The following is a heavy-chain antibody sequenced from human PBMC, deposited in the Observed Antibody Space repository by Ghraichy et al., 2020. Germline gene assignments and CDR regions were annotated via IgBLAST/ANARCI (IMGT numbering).Heavy chain of an antibody. J-gene: IGHJ4*02. V-gene: IGHV3-21*01. CDR3: ARGGDSFHFGFPLDS. Sequence: GGSLRLSCVASGFVFSHYSMHWVRQVPGKGLEWVSSISSASSYRHYADSLMGRFNISRDNAKNSMSLQINSLRVEDTAVYYCARGGDSFHFGFPLDSWGRGTLVTVSS. CDR1: GFVFSHYS. D-gene: IGHD3-3*01. CDR2: ISSASSYR.